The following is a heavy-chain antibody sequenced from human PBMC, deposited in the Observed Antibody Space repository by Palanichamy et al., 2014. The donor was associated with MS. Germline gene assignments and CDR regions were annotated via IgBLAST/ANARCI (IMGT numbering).Heavy chain of an antibody. CDR2: IYDGGTT. D-gene: IGHD3-10*01. CDR1: GFTVGGNY. CDR3: ARDSVLPGSSLPGYAFDI. Sequence: EVQLVESGGGLVQPGGSLRLSCAAPGFTVGGNYMNWVRQAPGKGLEWVSVIYDGGTTYYADSVKGRFTISRDNSKNTLYLQMTSLRAEDTAVYYCARDSVLPGSSLPGYAFDIWGQGTMVTVSS. J-gene: IGHJ3*02. V-gene: IGHV3-66*01.